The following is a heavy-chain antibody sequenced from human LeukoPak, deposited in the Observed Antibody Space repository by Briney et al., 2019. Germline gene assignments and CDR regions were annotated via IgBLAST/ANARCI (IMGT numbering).Heavy chain of an antibody. D-gene: IGHD1-7*01. Sequence: GGSLRLSCAASGFTFSSFAMSWVRQAPGKGLEWVSSISSSSSYIYYADSVKGRFTISRDNAKNSLYLQMNSLRAEDTAVYYCARDSGNYLDAFDIWGQGTMVTVSS. CDR2: ISSSSSYI. J-gene: IGHJ3*02. V-gene: IGHV3-21*01. CDR3: ARDSGNYLDAFDI. CDR1: GFTFSSFA.